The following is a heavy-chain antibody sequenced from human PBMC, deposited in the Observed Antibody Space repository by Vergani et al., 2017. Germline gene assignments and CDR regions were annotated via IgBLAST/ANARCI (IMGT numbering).Heavy chain of an antibody. CDR1: GFTFSSYW. Sequence: EVQLVESGGGLVQPGGSLRLSCAASGFTFSSYWMHWVRQAPGKGLVWVSRINSDGSSTSYADSVRGRFTISRDNDKNTLYLQMNSLRAEDTAVYYCARTDCSSTSCYLTDYYYYGMDVWGQGTTVTVSS. J-gene: IGHJ6*02. CDR3: ARTDCSSTSCYLTDYYYYGMDV. CDR2: INSDGSST. V-gene: IGHV3-74*01. D-gene: IGHD2-2*01.